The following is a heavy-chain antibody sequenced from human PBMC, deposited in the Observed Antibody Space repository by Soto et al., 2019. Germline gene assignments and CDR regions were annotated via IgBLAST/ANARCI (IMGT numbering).Heavy chain of an antibody. Sequence: QVQLQQWGAGLLKPSETLSLTCAVYGGSFSGYYWSWIRQPPGKGLEWIGEINHSGSTNYNPSLKXRXTXXVDTSKNQFSLKLSSVTAADTAVYYCARGSANFDYWGQGTLVTVSS. D-gene: IGHD3-10*01. J-gene: IGHJ4*02. CDR2: INHSGST. CDR1: GGSFSGYY. V-gene: IGHV4-34*01. CDR3: ARGSANFDY.